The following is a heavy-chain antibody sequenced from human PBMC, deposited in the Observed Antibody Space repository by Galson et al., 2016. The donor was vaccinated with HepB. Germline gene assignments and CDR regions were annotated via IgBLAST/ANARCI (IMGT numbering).Heavy chain of an antibody. J-gene: IGHJ5*02. Sequence: SLRLSCASSGFTFSSYGMSWVRQAPGKGPEWVSAISRRGTTTYYADSVRGRFTISRDNTKNILYLQMNNLSAEDTAVYYCAKDAFGESTWWYWFPPWGQGTLVTVSS. D-gene: IGHD3-10*01. V-gene: IGHV3-23*01. CDR3: AKDAFGESTWWYWFPP. CDR2: ISRRGTTT. CDR1: GFTFSSYG.